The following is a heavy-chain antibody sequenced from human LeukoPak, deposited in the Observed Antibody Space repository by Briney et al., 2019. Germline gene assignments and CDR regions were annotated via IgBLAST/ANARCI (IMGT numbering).Heavy chain of an antibody. J-gene: IGHJ4*02. CDR1: GFTFSDYW. CDR3: ARAMDY. CDR2: INQDGSQK. V-gene: IGHV3-7*03. Sequence: GGSLRLSCAASGFTFSDYWMNWVRQAPRKGLEWVANINQDGSQKHYVDSVKGRFTISRDNAKNSMYLQMNSLRVEDTAVYYCARAMDYWGPGTLVTVSS.